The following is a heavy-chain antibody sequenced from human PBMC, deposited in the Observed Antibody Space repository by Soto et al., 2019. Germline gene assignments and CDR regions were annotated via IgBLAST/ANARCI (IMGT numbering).Heavy chain of an antibody. V-gene: IGHV1-8*01. CDR1: GYTFTSYD. J-gene: IGHJ4*02. CDR2: MNPNSGNT. CDR3: ASFQRLEYNWNEYYFDY. Sequence: ASVKVSCKASGYTFTSYDINWVLQATGQGLEWMGWMNPNSGNTGYAQKFQGRVTMTRNTSISTAYMELSSLRSEDTAVYYCASFQRLEYNWNEYYFDYWGQGTLVTVSS. D-gene: IGHD1-20*01.